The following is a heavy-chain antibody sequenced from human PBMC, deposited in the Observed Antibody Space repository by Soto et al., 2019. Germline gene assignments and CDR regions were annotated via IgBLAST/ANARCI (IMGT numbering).Heavy chain of an antibody. CDR2: IYYSGST. D-gene: IGHD3-22*01. V-gene: IGHV4-30-4*01. CDR3: ARTYYYDSSAPTPFDY. J-gene: IGHJ4*02. Sequence: QVQLQESGPGLVKPSQTLSLTCSVSGVSISSGDYYWNWIRQPPGKGLEWIGYIYYSGSTYYNPSLXSXVXIXXATSKNQFSLKLPSVTAADTAVYYCARTYYYDSSAPTPFDYWGQGTLVTVSS. CDR1: GVSISSGDYY.